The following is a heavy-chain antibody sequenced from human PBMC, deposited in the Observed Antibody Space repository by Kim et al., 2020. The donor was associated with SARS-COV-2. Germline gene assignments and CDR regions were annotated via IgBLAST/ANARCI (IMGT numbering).Heavy chain of an antibody. Sequence: ASVKVSCKASGYTFTGYYMHWVRQAPGQGLEWMGRINPNSGGTNYAQKFQGRVTMTRDTSISTAYMELSRLRSDDTAVYYCARDPRSGVVAAIFDYGDIYGMDVWGQGTTVTVSS. CDR2: INPNSGGT. CDR3: ARDPRSGVVAAIFDYGDIYGMDV. V-gene: IGHV1-2*06. J-gene: IGHJ6*02. D-gene: IGHD2-15*01. CDR1: GYTFTGYY.